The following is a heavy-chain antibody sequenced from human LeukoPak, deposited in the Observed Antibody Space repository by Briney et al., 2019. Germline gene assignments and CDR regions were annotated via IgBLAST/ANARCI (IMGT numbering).Heavy chain of an antibody. CDR1: GYTFTGYY. V-gene: IGHV1-2*02. CDR3: AVNSYSSSSMAFDY. D-gene: IGHD6-6*01. Sequence: ASVKVSCKASGYTFTGYYMHWVRQAPGQGLEWMGWINPNSGGTNYAQKFQGRVTMTRDTSISTAYMELSRLRSDDTAVYYCAVNSYSSSSMAFDYWGQGTLVTVSS. CDR2: INPNSGGT. J-gene: IGHJ4*02.